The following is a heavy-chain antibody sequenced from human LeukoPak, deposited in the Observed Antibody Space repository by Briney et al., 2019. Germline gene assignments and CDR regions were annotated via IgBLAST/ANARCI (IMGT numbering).Heavy chain of an antibody. CDR1: GFTFDDYA. D-gene: IGHD6-19*01. CDR2: ISWNSGSI. CDR3: ARELAVGGTWFDP. Sequence: PGGSLRLSCAASGFTFDDYAMHWVRQAPGKGLEWVSGISWNSGSIGYADSVKGRFTISRDNAKNSLYLQMNSLRAEDTAVYYCARELAVGGTWFDPWGQGTLVTVSS. J-gene: IGHJ5*02. V-gene: IGHV3-9*01.